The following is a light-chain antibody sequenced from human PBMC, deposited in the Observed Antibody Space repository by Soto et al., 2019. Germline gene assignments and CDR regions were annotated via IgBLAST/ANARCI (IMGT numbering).Light chain of an antibody. Sequence: EIVLTQSPGTLSLSPGERATLSCRASQSVSSSYLAWYQQKPGQAPRLLIYAVSTRATDIPARFSGSGSGTEFTLTISSLQSEDFAVYYCHQYHGWPITFGGGTKVEI. V-gene: IGKV3-15*01. CDR3: HQYHGWPIT. CDR2: AVS. CDR1: QSVSSSY. J-gene: IGKJ4*01.